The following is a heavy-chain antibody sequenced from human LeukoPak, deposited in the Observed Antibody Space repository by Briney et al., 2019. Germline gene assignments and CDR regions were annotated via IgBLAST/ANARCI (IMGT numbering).Heavy chain of an antibody. J-gene: IGHJ4*02. Sequence: ASVKVSCKPSGYSFTGYYMHWVRQAPGQGLEWMGWINPNSGGTNYAQKFQDRVTMTRDTSISTAYMELSRLRSDDTAVYYCARDLEVRGVLYYFDYWGQGTLVTVPS. V-gene: IGHV1-2*02. CDR3: ARDLEVRGVLYYFDY. CDR1: GYSFTGYY. CDR2: INPNSGGT. D-gene: IGHD3-10*01.